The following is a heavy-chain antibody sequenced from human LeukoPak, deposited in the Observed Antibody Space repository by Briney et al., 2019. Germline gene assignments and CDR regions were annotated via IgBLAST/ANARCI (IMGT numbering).Heavy chain of an antibody. CDR1: GFTFSNFG. D-gene: IGHD3-16*01. CDR3: AKGTYTAYNTGCAY. J-gene: IGHJ4*02. V-gene: IGHV3-30*18. Sequence: PGRSLRLSCAASGFTFSNFGMHWVRQVPGKGLERVASISFDGSSIYYADSVKGRFTISRDNSRNTLYLQMNSLRTEDTALYYCAKGTYTAYNTGCAYWGQGTLVTVSS. CDR2: ISFDGSSI.